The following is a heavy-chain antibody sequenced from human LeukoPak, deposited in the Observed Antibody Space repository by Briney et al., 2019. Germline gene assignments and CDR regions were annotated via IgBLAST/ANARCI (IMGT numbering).Heavy chain of an antibody. CDR2: ISYDGSNK. J-gene: IGHJ4*02. CDR3: ARPRGYYDSSAPLDY. Sequence: GRSLRLSCAASGFTFSSYAMHWVRQAPGKGLEWVAVISYDGSNKYYADSVKGRFTISRDNSKNTLYLQMNSLRAEDTAVYYCARPRGYYDSSAPLDYWGQGTQVIVSS. D-gene: IGHD3-22*01. V-gene: IGHV3-30-3*01. CDR1: GFTFSSYA.